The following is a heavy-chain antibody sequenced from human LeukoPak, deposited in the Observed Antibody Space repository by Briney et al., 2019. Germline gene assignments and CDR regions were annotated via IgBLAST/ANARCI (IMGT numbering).Heavy chain of an antibody. Sequence: SETLSLTCTVSGGSISSHYWSWIRQPTGKGLEWIGYIYYSGSTNYNPSLKSRVTISVDTSKNQFSLKLSSVTAADTAVYYCARAAMGYDHYYYMDVWGKGTTVTVSS. CDR1: GGSISSHY. D-gene: IGHD3-3*01. J-gene: IGHJ6*03. CDR3: ARAAMGYDHYYYMDV. V-gene: IGHV4-59*11. CDR2: IYYSGST.